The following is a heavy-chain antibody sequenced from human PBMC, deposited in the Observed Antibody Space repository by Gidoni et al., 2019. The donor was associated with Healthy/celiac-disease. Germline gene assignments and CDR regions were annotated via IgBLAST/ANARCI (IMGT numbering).Heavy chain of an antibody. CDR3: AKFGSSGYYSPNYYYYGMDV. D-gene: IGHD3-22*01. J-gene: IGHJ6*02. V-gene: IGHV3-23*01. Sequence: EVQLLESGGGLVQPGGSLRLSCAASGFTFSSYAMRWVRQPPGKGLEWVSAISGSGGSTYYADSVKGRFTISRDNSKNTLYLQMNSLRAEDTAVYYCAKFGSSGYYSPNYYYYGMDVWGQGTTVTVSS. CDR1: GFTFSSYA. CDR2: ISGSGGST.